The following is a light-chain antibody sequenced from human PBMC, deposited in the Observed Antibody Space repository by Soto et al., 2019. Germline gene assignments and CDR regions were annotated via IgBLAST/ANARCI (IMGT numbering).Light chain of an antibody. V-gene: IGLV1-40*01. CDR2: GNS. CDR1: SSNIGAGYD. J-gene: IGLJ1*01. Sequence: QSVLTQPPSVSGAPGQRVTISCTGSSSNIGAGYDVHWYQQFPGTAPKLLIYGNSNRPSGVPDRFSGSKSGTSASLAITGLQADDDADYYCQSYDSSLSGVFGSGTKVTVL. CDR3: QSYDSSLSGV.